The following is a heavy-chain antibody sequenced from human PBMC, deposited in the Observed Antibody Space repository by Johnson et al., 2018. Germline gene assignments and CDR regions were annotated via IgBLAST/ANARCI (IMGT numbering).Heavy chain of an antibody. CDR1: GFTFSSYD. D-gene: IGHD5-18*01. CDR2: ISYDGSNK. J-gene: IGHJ3*01. CDR3: AKRGRPQLWFLEDVDDGLDV. Sequence: VQLVESGGGVVQPGKSLRLSCAASGFTFSSYDMHWVRQAPGKGLEWVAVISYDGSNKYYADSVKGRFVISRDNSKSTLFLQVNSVRAEDTALYYCAKRGRPQLWFLEDVDDGLDVWGQGTMVTVSS. V-gene: IGHV3-30*18.